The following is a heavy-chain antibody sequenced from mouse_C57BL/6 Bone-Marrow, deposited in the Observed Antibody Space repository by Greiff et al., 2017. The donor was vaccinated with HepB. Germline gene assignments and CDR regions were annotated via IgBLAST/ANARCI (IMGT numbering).Heavy chain of an antibody. J-gene: IGHJ3*01. D-gene: IGHD1-1*01. CDR2: IYPRSGNT. Sequence: QVQLQHSGAELARPGASVKLSCKASGYTFTSYGISWVKQRTGQGLEWIGEIYPRSGNTYYNEKFKGKATLTADKSSSTAYMELRSLTSEDSAVYFCAREQTPAGSRGAYWGQGTLVTVSA. CDR3: AREQTPAGSRGAY. CDR1: GYTFTSYG. V-gene: IGHV1-81*01.